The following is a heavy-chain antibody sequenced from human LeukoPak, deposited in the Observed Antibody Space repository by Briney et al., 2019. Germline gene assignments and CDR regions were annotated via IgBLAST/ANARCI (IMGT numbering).Heavy chain of an antibody. D-gene: IGHD5-12*01. CDR2: IYYSGST. CDR3: ARFSGNDGLWFAP. J-gene: IGHJ5*02. CDR1: GGSISSYY. Sequence: SETLSLTCTVSGGSISSYYWSWIRQPPGKGLEWIGYIYYSGSTNYNPSLKSRVTISVDTSKNQFSLKLSSVTAADTAVYYCARFSGNDGLWFAPWGQGTLVTVSS. V-gene: IGHV4-59*01.